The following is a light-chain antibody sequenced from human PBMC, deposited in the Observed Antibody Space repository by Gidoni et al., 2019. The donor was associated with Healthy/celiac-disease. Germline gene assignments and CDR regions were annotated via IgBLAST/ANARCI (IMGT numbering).Light chain of an antibody. V-gene: IGKV1-5*03. CDR2: KAS. Sequence: EIQMTQSPSTRSASVGERVTITCRASQSISSWLAWYQQKPGKAPKLLIYKASSLESGVPSRFSGSGSGTEFTLTISSLQPDDFATYYCQQYNSYSPTFGQGTKVEIK. CDR3: QQYNSYSPT. CDR1: QSISSW. J-gene: IGKJ1*01.